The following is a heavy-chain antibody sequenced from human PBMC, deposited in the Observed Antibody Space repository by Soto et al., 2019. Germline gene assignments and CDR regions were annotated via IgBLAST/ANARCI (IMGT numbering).Heavy chain of an antibody. CDR3: AVRVFSAPNYYRMDV. D-gene: IGHD3-9*01. Sequence: AAVKVSCKASGYTFTSYGISWVRQAPGQGLEWMGWISAYNGNTNYAQKLQGRVTMTTDTSTSTAYMELRSLRSDDTAVYYCAVRVFSAPNYYRMDVWGQGTTVTVSS. CDR1: GYTFTSYG. V-gene: IGHV1-18*04. J-gene: IGHJ6*02. CDR2: ISAYNGNT.